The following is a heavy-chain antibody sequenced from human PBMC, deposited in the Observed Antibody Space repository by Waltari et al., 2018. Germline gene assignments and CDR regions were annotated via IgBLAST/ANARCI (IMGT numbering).Heavy chain of an antibody. CDR2: IIPIFGKA. CDR3: ARGLGEYLGGPFDP. CDR1: VGTFSSYA. Sequence: QVQLVQSGAEVKKPGSSVTVSCKASVGTFSSYAISWVRHAPGKGLEWMGGIIPIFGKANDAQKFQGRVTITTDESTSTAYMELSSLRSEDTAVYYCARGLGEYLGGPFDPWGQGTLVTVSS. D-gene: IGHD1-26*01. V-gene: IGHV1-69*05. J-gene: IGHJ5*02.